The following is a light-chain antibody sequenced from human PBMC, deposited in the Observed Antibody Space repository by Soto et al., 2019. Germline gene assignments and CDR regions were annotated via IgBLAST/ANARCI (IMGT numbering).Light chain of an antibody. CDR1: QSVGSN. CDR3: QQFSSYPLT. CDR2: GAS. J-gene: IGKJ4*01. V-gene: IGKV3-20*01. Sequence: EILVPQYPATLSVSRRERVTLSCRARQSVGSNLAWYQQKPGQAPRLLLYGASSRATGIPDRFSGGGSGTDFTLTISRLEPEDFAVYYCQQFSSYPLTFGGGTKVDIK.